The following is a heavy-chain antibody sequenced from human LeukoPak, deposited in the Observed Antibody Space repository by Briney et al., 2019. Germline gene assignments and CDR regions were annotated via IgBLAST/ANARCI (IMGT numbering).Heavy chain of an antibody. D-gene: IGHD6-13*01. V-gene: IGHV3-15*07. Sequence: PGGSLRLSCAASGFTFSHAWMNWVRQTPGKGLEWVGRIKSKPDGETTDHAAPVKGRFTISRDDSKRTLYLQMNSLKTEDTAVYYCAAAAAGSFYYFDYWGRGTPVTVSS. CDR1: GFTFSHAW. CDR3: AAAAAGSFYYFDY. CDR2: IKSKPDGETT. J-gene: IGHJ4*02.